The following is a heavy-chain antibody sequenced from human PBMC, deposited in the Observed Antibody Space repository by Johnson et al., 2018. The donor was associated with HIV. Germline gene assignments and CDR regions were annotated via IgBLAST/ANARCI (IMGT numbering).Heavy chain of an antibody. CDR1: GFIFSSYG. Sequence: QVQLVESGGGVVQPGRSPRLSCAASGFIFSSYGMHWVRQAPGKGLEWVAVIWYDGSNKYYADSVKGRFTISRDNSKNTLYLQMNSLRAEDTAVYYCARWGVVTPHAFDIWGQGTMVTVSS. D-gene: IGHD4-23*01. V-gene: IGHV3-33*01. CDR3: ARWGVVTPHAFDI. J-gene: IGHJ3*02. CDR2: IWYDGSNK.